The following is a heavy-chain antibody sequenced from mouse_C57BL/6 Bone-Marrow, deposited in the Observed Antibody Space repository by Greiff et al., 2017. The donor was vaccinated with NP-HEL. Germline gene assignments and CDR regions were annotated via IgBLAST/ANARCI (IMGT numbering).Heavy chain of an antibody. D-gene: IGHD4-1*01. CDR2: ISSGGSYT. CDR3: ASTGTGFDY. J-gene: IGHJ2*01. CDR1: GFTFSSYG. Sequence: VESGGDLVKPGGSLKLSCAASGFTFSSYGMSWVRQTPDKRLEWVATISSGGSYTYYPDSVKGRFTISRDNAKNTLYLQMSSLKSEDTAMYYCASTGTGFDYWGQGTTLTVSS. V-gene: IGHV5-6*01.